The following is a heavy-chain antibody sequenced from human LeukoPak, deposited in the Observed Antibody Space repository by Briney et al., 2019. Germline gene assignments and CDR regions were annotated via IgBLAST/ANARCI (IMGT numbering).Heavy chain of an antibody. CDR3: ARGGSGNWNAPFDY. D-gene: IGHD1-1*01. J-gene: IGHJ4*02. V-gene: IGHV3-74*01. CDR1: GFTFSSYW. CDR2: INSDGSST. Sequence: GGSLRLSCSASGFTFSSYWMHWVRQAPGKGLVWVSRINSDGSSTSYADSVKGRFTISRDNAKNTLYLQMNSLRAEDTAVYYCARGGSGNWNAPFDYWGQGTLVTVSS.